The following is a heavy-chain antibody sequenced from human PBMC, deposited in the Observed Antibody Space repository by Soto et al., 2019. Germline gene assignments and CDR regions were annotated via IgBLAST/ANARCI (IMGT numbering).Heavy chain of an antibody. D-gene: IGHD2-2*01. CDR3: ARRPTSTSEGEVGMDV. CDR1: GGSIKTSNW. J-gene: IGHJ6*02. CDR2: VFHSGSV. Sequence: QVQLQESGSGLVKPSETLSLTCAVSGGSIKTSNWWAWVRQSPGKGLEWIGEVFHSGSVSYTPSLKSRLTISVDKSKNQFSLRLTSVTAADTAVYYCARRPTSTSEGEVGMDVWGQGTAVIVSS. V-gene: IGHV4-4*02.